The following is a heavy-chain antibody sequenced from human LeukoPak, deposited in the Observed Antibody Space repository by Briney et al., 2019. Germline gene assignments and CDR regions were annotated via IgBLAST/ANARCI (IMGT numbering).Heavy chain of an antibody. V-gene: IGHV3-23*01. CDR1: GFTFSSYA. D-gene: IGHD2-15*01. CDR2: ITGSGHST. CDR3: ARYCSGPGCYSGLDS. J-gene: IGHJ4*02. Sequence: GGSLRLSCAASGFTFSSYAMSWVRQAPGKGLEWVSTITGSGHSTYYADSVKGRFTISSGNSKDPLFLQMSSLRAEDTAVYYCARYCSGPGCYSGLDSWGQGTLVTVSS.